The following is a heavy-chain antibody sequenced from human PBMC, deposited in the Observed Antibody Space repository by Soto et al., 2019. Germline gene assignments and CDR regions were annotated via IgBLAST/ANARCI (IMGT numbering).Heavy chain of an antibody. J-gene: IGHJ3*01. CDR2: IRNKANSYTT. V-gene: IGHV3-72*01. CDR1: GFTFSDHY. D-gene: IGHD6-13*01. CDR3: VRAKGSTWTDHASDL. Sequence: EVQLVESGGGLVQPGGSLRLSCTASGFTFSDHYMDWVRQAPGEGLEWVARIRNKANSYTTEYAASVKGRFTISRDDSEKSLYLQMNSLNNDDTAVYYCVRAKGSTWTDHASDLWGQGTMVTVSS.